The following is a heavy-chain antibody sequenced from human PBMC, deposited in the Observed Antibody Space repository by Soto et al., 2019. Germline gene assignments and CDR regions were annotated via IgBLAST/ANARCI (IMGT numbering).Heavy chain of an antibody. V-gene: IGHV1-18*01. D-gene: IGHD6-13*01. CDR2: ISGYNGNT. CDR1: GYPFTSYG. CDR3: LSVRGRSVSSWGFGY. Sequence: QVQLVQSGAEVKKPGASVKVSCKASGYPFTSYGISWVRQAPGQGLEWMGWISGYNGNTNYAQKLQGRVTITTDKSTSTAYMELRSRGSDGTAVYCCLSVRGRSVSSWGFGYLGQGNLVTVSS. J-gene: IGHJ4*02.